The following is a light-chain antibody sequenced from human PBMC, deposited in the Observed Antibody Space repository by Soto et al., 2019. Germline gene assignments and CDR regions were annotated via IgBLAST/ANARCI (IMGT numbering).Light chain of an antibody. CDR3: QQYNKWLT. V-gene: IGKV3-15*01. J-gene: IGKJ4*01. Sequence: EIVMTQSPATLSVSPGGGATLSCRASQTVFYNLAWYQHKPGQAPRLLIYGASIRATGIPARFSGSGSGTEFTLTISNLQPEDFAVYSWQQYNKWLTFGGGTKVEI. CDR1: QTVFYN. CDR2: GAS.